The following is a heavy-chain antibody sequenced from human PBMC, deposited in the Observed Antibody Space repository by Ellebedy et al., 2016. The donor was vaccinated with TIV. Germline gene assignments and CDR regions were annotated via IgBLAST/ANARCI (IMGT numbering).Heavy chain of an antibody. Sequence: GGSLRLXCAASGFTFSSYAMSWVRQAPGKGLEWVSAISGSGGSTYYADSVKGRFTISRDNSKNTLYLQMNSLRAEDTAVYYCAKGDYYGSGSSFDYWGQGTLVTVSS. D-gene: IGHD3-10*01. CDR1: GFTFSSYA. V-gene: IGHV3-23*01. J-gene: IGHJ4*02. CDR2: ISGSGGST. CDR3: AKGDYYGSGSSFDY.